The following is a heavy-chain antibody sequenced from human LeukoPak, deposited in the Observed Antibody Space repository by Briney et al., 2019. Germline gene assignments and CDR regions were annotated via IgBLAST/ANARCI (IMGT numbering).Heavy chain of an antibody. CDR1: GFTFSSYS. D-gene: IGHD3-22*01. J-gene: IGHJ4*02. CDR2: ISSSSSYI. Sequence: PGGSLRLSCAASGFTFSSYSMNWVRQAPGKGLEWVSSISSSSSYIYYADSVKGRFTISRDNAKNSLYLQMDSLRAEDTAGYYCARARWYYYDSSGYSGVIGYWGQGTLVTVFS. CDR3: ARARWYYYDSSGYSGVIGY. V-gene: IGHV3-21*01.